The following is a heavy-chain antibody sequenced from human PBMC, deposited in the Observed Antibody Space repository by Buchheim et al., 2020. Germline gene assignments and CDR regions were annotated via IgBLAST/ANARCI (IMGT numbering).Heavy chain of an antibody. D-gene: IGHD2-15*01. CDR1: GYTFTGYY. CDR3: ARVLGYCSGGSCYVPYYFDY. J-gene: IGHJ4*02. V-gene: IGHV1-2*02. Sequence: QVQLVQSGAEVKKPGASVKVSCKASGYTFTGYYMHWVRQAPGQGLEWMGWINPNSGGTNYAQKFQGRVTMTRDTYISTAYMELSRLRSDDTAVYYCARVLGYCSGGSCYVPYYFDYWGQGTL. CDR2: INPNSGGT.